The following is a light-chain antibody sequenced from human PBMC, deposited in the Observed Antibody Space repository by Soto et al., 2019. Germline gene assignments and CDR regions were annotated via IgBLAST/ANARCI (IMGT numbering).Light chain of an antibody. CDR2: AAS. CDR3: QQYYNYSPWT. V-gene: IGKV1-17*01. Sequence: DIQMTQSPSSLSASLLDRVTITCXASQGIRNDLGWYQQKPGKAPKRLIYAASSLQSGVPSRFSGSGSGTEFTLTISSLQPEDFATYYCQQYYNYSPWTFGQRTKVAIK. J-gene: IGKJ1*01. CDR1: QGIRND.